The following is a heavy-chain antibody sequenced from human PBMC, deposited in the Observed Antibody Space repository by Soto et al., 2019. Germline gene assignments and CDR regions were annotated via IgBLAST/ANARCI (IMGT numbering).Heavy chain of an antibody. Sequence: QVQLVESGGGVVQPGRSLRLSCAGSGFFFSDFGMHWVRQAPGKGLEWVAVISFDGSNKFYADSVKGRFTISRDNSKNTLFLQMNSLSTEDTAIYYCAKDLMAPRVTSTAPIDNWGQGSLVTVSS. CDR1: GFFFSDFG. CDR2: ISFDGSNK. D-gene: IGHD4-4*01. CDR3: AKDLMAPRVTSTAPIDN. V-gene: IGHV3-30*18. J-gene: IGHJ4*02.